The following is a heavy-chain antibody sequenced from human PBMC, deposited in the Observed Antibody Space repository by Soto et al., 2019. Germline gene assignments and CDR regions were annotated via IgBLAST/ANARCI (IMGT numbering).Heavy chain of an antibody. CDR1: GGSIRSYD. CDR2: ISYSGST. Sequence: SETLSLTCTVSGGSIRSYDLSWIRQPPGKGLEWIGYISYSGSTDYNPSLKSRATISLDTSKNQLSLKLTSVTTEDTAVYYCARGNLYFDDWGQGNLVTVS. J-gene: IGHJ4*02. CDR3: ARGNLYFDD. V-gene: IGHV4-59*01.